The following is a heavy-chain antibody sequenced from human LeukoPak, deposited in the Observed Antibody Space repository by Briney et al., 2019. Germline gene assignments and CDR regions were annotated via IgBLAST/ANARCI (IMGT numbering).Heavy chain of an antibody. Sequence: GGSLRLSCAASGFTFSTYGMHWVRQAPGKGLEWVALISNDGSNKFHADSVKGRFTISRDNSKNTLYLQMSSLRAEDTAVYYCAKQLVGAGPVDYWGQGTLLTVSS. D-gene: IGHD1-26*01. V-gene: IGHV3-30*18. CDR1: GFTFSTYG. J-gene: IGHJ4*02. CDR3: AKQLVGAGPVDY. CDR2: ISNDGSNK.